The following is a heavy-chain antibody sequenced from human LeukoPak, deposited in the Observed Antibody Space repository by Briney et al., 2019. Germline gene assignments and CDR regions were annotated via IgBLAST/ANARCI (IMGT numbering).Heavy chain of an antibody. CDR3: ARDRGEGDIVVVPAANRAFDT. J-gene: IGHJ3*02. V-gene: IGHV3-74*01. D-gene: IGHD2-2*01. CDR1: GFTFSSYW. CDR2: INSDGSST. Sequence: GGSLRLSCAASGFTFSSYWMHWVRQAPGKGLVWVSRINSDGSSTSYADSVKGRFTISRDNAKNTLYLQMNSLRAEDTAVYYCARDRGEGDIVVVPAANRAFDTWGQGTMVTVSS.